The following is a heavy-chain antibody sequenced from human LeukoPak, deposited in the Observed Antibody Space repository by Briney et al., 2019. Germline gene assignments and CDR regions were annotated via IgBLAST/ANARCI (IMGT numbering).Heavy chain of an antibody. CDR3: ARHRYGAYEGYYYYGMDV. CDR2: IYPGDSDT. Sequence: GESLKISCKGSGYSFTSYWIGWVRQMPGKGLEWRGIIYPGDSDTRYSPSFQGQVTISADKSISTAFLQWSSLKASDTAMYYCARHRYGAYEGYYYYGMDVWGQGTTVTVSS. CDR1: GYSFTSYW. V-gene: IGHV5-51*01. D-gene: IGHD4-17*01. J-gene: IGHJ6*02.